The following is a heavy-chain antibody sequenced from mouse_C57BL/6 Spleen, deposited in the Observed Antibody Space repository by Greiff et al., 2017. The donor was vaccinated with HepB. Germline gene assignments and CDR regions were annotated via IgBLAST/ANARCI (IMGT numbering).Heavy chain of an antibody. CDR2: INPYNGGT. V-gene: IGHV1-19*01. Sequence: EVQLQQSGPVLVKPGASVKMSCKASGYTFTDYYMNWVKQSHGKSLEWIGVINPYNGGTSYNQKFKGKATLTVDKSSSTAYMELNSLTSEDSAVYYCARNKGYDNYFDYWGQGTTLTVSS. CDR3: ARNKGYDNYFDY. D-gene: IGHD2-2*01. CDR1: GYTFTDYY. J-gene: IGHJ2*01.